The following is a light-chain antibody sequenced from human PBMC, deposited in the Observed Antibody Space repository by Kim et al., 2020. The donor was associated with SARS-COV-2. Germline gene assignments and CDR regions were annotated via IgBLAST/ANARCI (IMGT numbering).Light chain of an antibody. Sequence: GQSYTISCTGTSSDVGGYNDVSWYQQHPGKAPKLMIYDVSNRPSGVSNRCSGSKSGNTASLTISGLQAEDEADYYCSSYTSSSTLVFGGGTQLTVL. CDR2: DVS. CDR3: SSYTSSSTLV. V-gene: IGLV2-14*03. J-gene: IGLJ2*01. CDR1: SSDVGGYND.